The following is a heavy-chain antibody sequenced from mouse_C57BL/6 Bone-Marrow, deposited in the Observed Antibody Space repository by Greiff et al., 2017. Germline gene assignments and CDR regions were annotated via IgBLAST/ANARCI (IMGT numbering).Heavy chain of an antibody. Sequence: VQLQQSGPELVKPGASVKISCKASGYSFTGYYMNWVKQSPEKSLEWIGEINPSTGGTTYNQKFKAKATLTVHKSSSTAYMHLQSLTSADSAVYYRARDDDDWAMDYWGQGTSVTVSA. CDR1: GYSFTGYY. D-gene: IGHD2-4*01. CDR3: ARDDDDWAMDY. CDR2: INPSTGGT. J-gene: IGHJ4*01. V-gene: IGHV1-42*01.